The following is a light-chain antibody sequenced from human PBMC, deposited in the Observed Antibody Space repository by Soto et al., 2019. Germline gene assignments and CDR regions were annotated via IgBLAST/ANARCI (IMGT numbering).Light chain of an antibody. V-gene: IGKV3-20*01. CDR2: GAS. Sequence: EIVLTQSPGTLSLSPGERATLSCRASQSVSTNYLAWYQRKPGQAPRLLIYGASSRATDIPNRFSGSGSGTDFTLTITRLKAEDFAVYYCPQYGSSPPTFGQGTKVEI. J-gene: IGKJ1*01. CDR3: PQYGSSPPT. CDR1: QSVSTNY.